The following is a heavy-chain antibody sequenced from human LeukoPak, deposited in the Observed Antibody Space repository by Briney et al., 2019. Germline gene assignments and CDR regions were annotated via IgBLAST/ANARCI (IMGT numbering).Heavy chain of an antibody. D-gene: IGHD3-10*01. CDR1: GFTFSIYS. J-gene: IGHJ6*04. V-gene: IGHV3-48*01. Sequence: GGSLRLSCAASGFTFSIYSMNWVRQAPGKGLEWVSYISRSSSTIYYADSVKGRFTISRDNGKNSLYLQMNNLRAEDTAVYYCAREPRHYGSGIPEGMDVWGKGTTVTVSS. CDR2: ISRSSSTI. CDR3: AREPRHYGSGIPEGMDV.